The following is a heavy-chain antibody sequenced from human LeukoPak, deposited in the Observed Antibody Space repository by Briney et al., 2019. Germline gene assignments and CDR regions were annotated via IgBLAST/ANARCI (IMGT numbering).Heavy chain of an antibody. D-gene: IGHD6-6*01. CDR1: GFIVSSNY. J-gene: IGHJ6*03. Sequence: GGSLRLSCAASGFIVSSNYMSWVRQAPGKGLEWVSVIYSGGSTYYADSVKGRFTISRGNSKNTLYLQMNSLRAEDTAVYYCAKDPRQLQYYYYYYYMDVWGKGTTVTVSS. CDR2: IYSGGST. CDR3: AKDPRQLQYYYYYYYMDV. V-gene: IGHV3-53*01.